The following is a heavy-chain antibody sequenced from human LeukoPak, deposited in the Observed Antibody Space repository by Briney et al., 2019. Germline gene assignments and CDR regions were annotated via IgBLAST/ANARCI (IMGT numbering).Heavy chain of an antibody. V-gene: IGHV5-51*01. CDR3: ARQQGSGSYYRYYYYYYMDV. CDR2: IYPGDSDT. D-gene: IGHD3-10*01. CDR1: GYSFTSYW. Sequence: GESLKISCKGSGYSFTSYWIGWVRQMPGKGLEWMGIIYPGDSDTRYSPSFQGQVTISADRSISTAYLQWSSLKASDTAMYYCARQQGSGSYYRYYYYYYMDVWGKGTTVTVSS. J-gene: IGHJ6*03.